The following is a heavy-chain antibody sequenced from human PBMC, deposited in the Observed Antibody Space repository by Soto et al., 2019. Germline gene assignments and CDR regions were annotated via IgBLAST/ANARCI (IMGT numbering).Heavy chain of an antibody. CDR2: ISSSSSTI. CDR3: ASGYGELWGAYMDV. J-gene: IGHJ6*03. Sequence: EVQLVESGGGLVQPGGSLRLSCAASGFTFSSYSMNWVRQAPGKGLEWVSYISSSSSTIYYADSVKGRFTISRDNAKNSLYLKMNRLRAEDTAVYYCASGYGELWGAYMDVWGKGTTVTVSS. V-gene: IGHV3-48*01. CDR1: GFTFSSYS. D-gene: IGHD5-12*01.